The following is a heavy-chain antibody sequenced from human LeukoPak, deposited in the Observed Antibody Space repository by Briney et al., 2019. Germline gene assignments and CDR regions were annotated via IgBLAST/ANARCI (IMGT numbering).Heavy chain of an antibody. D-gene: IGHD6-13*01. CDR3: ARLSVIAADGTHFFDY. CDR1: GYSFTNYW. Sequence: GDSLKISCKGSGYSFTNYWIGWVRQMPGKGLEWMELIYPGDSDSRNSPSFQAQVSISAGKSINTAYLQWSSLKASDTAMYYCARLSVIAADGTHFFDYGGEGTLVTV. CDR2: IYPGDSDS. J-gene: IGHJ4*02. V-gene: IGHV5-51*01.